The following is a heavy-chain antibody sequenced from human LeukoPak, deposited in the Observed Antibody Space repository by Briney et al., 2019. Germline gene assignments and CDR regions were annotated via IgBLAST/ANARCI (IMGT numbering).Heavy chain of an antibody. V-gene: IGHV1-69*05. CDR3: AIDRIPAAPSYSYFYMDV. J-gene: IGHJ6*03. CDR1: GGDLSKYG. CDR2: IIPIFGTK. D-gene: IGHD6-13*01. Sequence: SVKVSCKAAGGDLSKYGISWVRLAPGQGLEWMGGIIPIFGTKNYAQRFQGRVTITTDESTSAVYMELSSLRSEDTAVYYCAIDRIPAAPSYSYFYMDVWGKGTTVTVSS.